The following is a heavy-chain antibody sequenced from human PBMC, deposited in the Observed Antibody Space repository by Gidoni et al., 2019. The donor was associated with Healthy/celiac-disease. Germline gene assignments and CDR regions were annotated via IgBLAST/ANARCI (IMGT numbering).Heavy chain of an antibody. CDR1: GGSISSYY. CDR2: IYYSGST. D-gene: IGHD1-26*01. CDR3: ARVGGATAGEWFDP. Sequence: QVQLQESGPGLVKPSETLSLTCTVSGGSISSYYWSWIRQPPGKGLEWIGYIYYSGSTNYNPSLKSRVTISVDTSKNQFSLKLSSVTAADTAVYYCARVGGATAGEWFDPWGQGTLVTVSS. V-gene: IGHV4-59*01. J-gene: IGHJ5*02.